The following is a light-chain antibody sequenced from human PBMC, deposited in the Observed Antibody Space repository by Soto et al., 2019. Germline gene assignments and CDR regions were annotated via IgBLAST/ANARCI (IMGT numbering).Light chain of an antibody. CDR2: LGS. Sequence: DLVITQSPLSLPVTPGEPASISCRSSQSLLHSNGYNYLDWYLQKPGHSPQLLVYLGSNRAPGVPDRFSGSGSGTDFTLKISRVEAEDVGVYYCRQGLQTPLSFGPGTKVEI. CDR3: RQGLQTPLS. V-gene: IGKV2-28*01. J-gene: IGKJ3*01. CDR1: QSLLHSNGYNY.